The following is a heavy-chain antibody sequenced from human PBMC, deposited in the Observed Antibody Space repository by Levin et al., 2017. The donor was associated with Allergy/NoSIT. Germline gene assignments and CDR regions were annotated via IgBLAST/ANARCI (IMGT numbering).Heavy chain of an antibody. D-gene: IGHD3-10*01. CDR3: ARLGVTMNRGGDY. J-gene: IGHJ4*02. CDR2: FYPANTDA. V-gene: IGHV5-51*01. Sequence: PEASVKVSCKGSGYTFSNYWIGWVRQTPGKGLEWMGIFYPANTDARYSPSFQGQVTISADTSISTAYLQWSSLKASDTAMYYCARLGVTMNRGGDYWGQGTLVTVSS. CDR1: GYTFSNYW.